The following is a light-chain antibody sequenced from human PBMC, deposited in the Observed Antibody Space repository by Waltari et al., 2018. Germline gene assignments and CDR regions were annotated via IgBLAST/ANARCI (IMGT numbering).Light chain of an antibody. Sequence: QSALTQPVSVSGAPGQSVTISCISSMNDIGTFNLSSWYQQHPGSASKLIIYEVKYRPSGVSHRFSGSKSGNTASLTISDLQTEDEADYFCSSYRISMTLLFGGGTKVTVL. CDR2: EVK. J-gene: IGLJ2*01. CDR3: SSYRISMTLL. V-gene: IGLV2-14*02. CDR1: MNDIGTFNL.